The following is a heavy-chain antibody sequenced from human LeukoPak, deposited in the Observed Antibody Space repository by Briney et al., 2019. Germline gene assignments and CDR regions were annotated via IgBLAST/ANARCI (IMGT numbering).Heavy chain of an antibody. D-gene: IGHD5-18*01. CDR1: GGSISGYY. Sequence: SETLSLTCTVSGGSISGYYWSWIRQPTGKGLEWVGYIYYNGTTTYNPSLKSRVTILVDTSKNQFSLKLSSVTAADTAVYYCARNRGYSYGYGHHYSGMDVWGQGTTVTVSS. J-gene: IGHJ6*02. CDR2: IYYNGTT. CDR3: ARNRGYSYGYGHHYSGMDV. V-gene: IGHV4-59*08.